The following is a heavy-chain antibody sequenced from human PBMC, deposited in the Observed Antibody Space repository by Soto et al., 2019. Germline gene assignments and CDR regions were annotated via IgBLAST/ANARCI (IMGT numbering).Heavy chain of an antibody. Sequence: GGSLRLSCAASGFTFSSYNMNWVRQAPGKGLEWVSFITGSSSSSSIYYADSVKGRFTISRDNAKNSLYLQMNSLRAEDTALYYCAKDRHNYYHYGMDVWGQGTTVTVSS. J-gene: IGHJ6*02. CDR2: ITGSSSSSSI. CDR3: AKDRHNYYHYGMDV. CDR1: GFTFSSYN. V-gene: IGHV3-48*01.